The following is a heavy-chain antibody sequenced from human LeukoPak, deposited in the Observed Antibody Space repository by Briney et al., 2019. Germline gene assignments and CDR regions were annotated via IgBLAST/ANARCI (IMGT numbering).Heavy chain of an antibody. CDR3: ARDRTIGYGLDAFDI. D-gene: IGHD2-15*01. J-gene: IGHJ3*02. V-gene: IGHV3-66*01. CDR1: GFTVSSNY. Sequence: GGSLRLSCAASGFTVSSNYMSWVRQAPGKGLEWVSVIYSGGSTYYADSVKGRFTISRDNSKDTLYLQMNSLRAEDTAVYYCARDRTIGYGLDAFDIWGQGTMVTVSS. CDR2: IYSGGST.